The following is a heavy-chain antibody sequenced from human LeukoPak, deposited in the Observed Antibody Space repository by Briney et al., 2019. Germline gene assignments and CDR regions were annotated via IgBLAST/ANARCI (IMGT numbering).Heavy chain of an antibody. J-gene: IGHJ3*02. CDR3: ASPYCSSTSCYSNAFDI. CDR1: GYTFTSYG. D-gene: IGHD2-2*02. Sequence: ASVKVSCKASGYTFTSYGISWVRQAPGQGLEWMGWINPNSGGTKYAQKFQGRVTMTRDTSISTAYMELSRLRSDDTAVYFCASPYCSSTSCYSNAFDIWGQGTMVTVSS. CDR2: INPNSGGT. V-gene: IGHV1-2*02.